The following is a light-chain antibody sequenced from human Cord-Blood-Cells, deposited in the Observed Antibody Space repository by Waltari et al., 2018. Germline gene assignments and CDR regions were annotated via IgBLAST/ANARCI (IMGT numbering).Light chain of an antibody. CDR3: HQSSSLPWT. Sequence: EIVLTHSSDFQSVSPKEQVKLTCRASQSIGSSLHWYQQKPDQSPKLLIKYASQSFSGVPSRFSGSGSGTDFTLTINSLEAEDAATYYCHQSSSLPWTFGQGTKVEIK. J-gene: IGKJ1*01. CDR1: QSIGSS. V-gene: IGKV6-21*01. CDR2: YAS.